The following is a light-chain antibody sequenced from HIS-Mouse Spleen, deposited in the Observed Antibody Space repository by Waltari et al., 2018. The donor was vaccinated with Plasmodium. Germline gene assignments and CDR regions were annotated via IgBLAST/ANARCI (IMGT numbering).Light chain of an antibody. V-gene: IGKV1-5*03. J-gene: IGKJ1*01. Sequence: DIQMTQSPSTLSASVGDRVTITCRASQSISSWLAWYQQKPGKAPKLLIYKACSFESGVQSRCSGSGSGTEFTLTISSLQPDDLATYYCQQYNSYSWTFGQGTKVEIK. CDR1: QSISSW. CDR3: QQYNSYSWT. CDR2: KAC.